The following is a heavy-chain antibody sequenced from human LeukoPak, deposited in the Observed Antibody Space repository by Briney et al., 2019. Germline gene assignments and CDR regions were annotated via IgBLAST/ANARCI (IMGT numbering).Heavy chain of an antibody. CDR3: ARNSSSWYYFDY. V-gene: IGHV3-21*01. CDR2: ISSSSSFI. CDR1: GFTFSYYT. J-gene: IGHJ4*02. Sequence: GGSLRLSCAASGFTFSYYTMNWVRQAPGKGLEWVSSISSSSSFIYYADSVKGRFTISRDNAKNSLYLQMNSLRAEDTAVYYCARNSSSWYYFDYWGQGTLVTVSS. D-gene: IGHD6-13*01.